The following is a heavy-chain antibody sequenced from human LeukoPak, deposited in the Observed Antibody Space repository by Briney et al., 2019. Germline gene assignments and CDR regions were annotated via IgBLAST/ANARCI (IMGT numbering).Heavy chain of an antibody. Sequence: PGGSLRLSCAASGITFSSYNMNWVRQAPGKGPEWVSYISSSSSTIYYADSVKGRFTISRDNAKNSLYLQMNSLRAEDTAVYYCARVGAQLWPDYWGQGTLVTVSS. V-gene: IGHV3-48*01. CDR3: ARVGAQLWPDY. CDR1: GITFSSYN. CDR2: ISSSSSTI. J-gene: IGHJ4*02. D-gene: IGHD5-18*01.